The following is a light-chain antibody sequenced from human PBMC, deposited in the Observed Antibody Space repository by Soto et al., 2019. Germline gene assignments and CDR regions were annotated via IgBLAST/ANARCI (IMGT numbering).Light chain of an antibody. CDR2: GNS. CDR3: CSYVGSHVI. V-gene: IGLV1-40*01. J-gene: IGLJ2*01. Sequence: QLVLTQPPSVSGAPGQRVTISCTGSSSNIGAGYDVHWYQQLPGTAPKLLIYGNSNRPSGVPDRFSGSKSGTSASLAITGLQAEDEADYYCCSYVGSHVIFGGGTKVTVL. CDR1: SSNIGAGYD.